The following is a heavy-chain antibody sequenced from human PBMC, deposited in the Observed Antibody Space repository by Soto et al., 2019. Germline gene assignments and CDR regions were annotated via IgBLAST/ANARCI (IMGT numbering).Heavy chain of an antibody. D-gene: IGHD2-21*02. CDR3: ARERFGDYDSIGHNWMLDY. V-gene: IGHV3-33*01. CDR2: IWYDGSNK. Sequence: QVQLVESGGGVVQPGRSLRLSCAASGFTFSSYGMHWVRQAPGKGLEWVAIIWYDGSNKYYADSVKGRFTISRDNSKNTLYLQMNSLRAEDTAVYYCARERFGDYDSIGHNWMLDYWGQGTLVTVSS. J-gene: IGHJ4*02. CDR1: GFTFSSYG.